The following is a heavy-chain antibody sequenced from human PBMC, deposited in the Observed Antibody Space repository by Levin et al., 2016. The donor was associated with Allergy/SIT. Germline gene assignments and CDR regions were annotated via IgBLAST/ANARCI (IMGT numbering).Heavy chain of an antibody. V-gene: IGHV1-3*01. Sequence: WVRQAPGQGLEWMGWINGGNGDTKYSQKFQGRVTFTRDPSASTAYMELKSLRSEDTAVYYCAREHSSGWYTTAFDIWGQGTMVTVSS. CDR2: INGGNGDT. D-gene: IGHD6-19*01. CDR3: AREHSSGWYTTAFDI. J-gene: IGHJ3*02.